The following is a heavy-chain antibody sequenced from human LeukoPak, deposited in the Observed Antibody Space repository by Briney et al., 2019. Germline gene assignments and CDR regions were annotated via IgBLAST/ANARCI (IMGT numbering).Heavy chain of an antibody. CDR3: ARDRSGSGYLN. J-gene: IGHJ1*01. Sequence: GGSLRLSCAASGFTFSSYAMSWVRQAPGKGLEWVSVIYSGGSTYYADSVKGRFTISRDNSKNTLYLQMNSLRAKDTAVYYCARDRSGSGYLNWGQGTLVTVSS. V-gene: IGHV3-66*01. CDR1: GFTFSSYA. CDR2: IYSGGST. D-gene: IGHD3-22*01.